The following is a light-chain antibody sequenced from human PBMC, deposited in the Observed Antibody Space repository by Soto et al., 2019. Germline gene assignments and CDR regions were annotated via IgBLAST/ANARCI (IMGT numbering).Light chain of an antibody. CDR3: SSYTSSSTLYVV. CDR2: EVS. J-gene: IGLJ2*01. Sequence: QSALTQPASVSGSPGQSITISCTGTSSDVGGYNYVSWYQQHPGKAPKLMIYEVSNRPSGVSNRFSGSKSGNTASLTISGLQAEDEADYYRSSYTSSSTLYVVFGGGTKVTVL. V-gene: IGLV2-14*01. CDR1: SSDVGGYNY.